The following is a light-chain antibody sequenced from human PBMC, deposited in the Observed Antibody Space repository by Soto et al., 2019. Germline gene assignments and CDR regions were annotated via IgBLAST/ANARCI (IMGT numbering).Light chain of an antibody. CDR3: QQLNSYPRT. V-gene: IGKV1-9*01. CDR2: AAS. Sequence: DIPLTQSPSFLSASVGDRVTITCRASQGISSYLAWYQQRPGKAPKLLIYAASTLQSGVPSRFSGSGSGTEFTLTISRLQPEDFATFYCQQLNSYPRTFGQGTKLEI. CDR1: QGISSY. J-gene: IGKJ2*01.